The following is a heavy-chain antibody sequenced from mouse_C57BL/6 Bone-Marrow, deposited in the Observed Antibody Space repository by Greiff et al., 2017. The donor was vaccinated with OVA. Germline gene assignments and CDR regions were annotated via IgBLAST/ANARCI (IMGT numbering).Heavy chain of an antibody. Sequence: VQLQESGAELARPGASVKLSCTASGYTFTSYGISWVKQRTGQGLEWIGEIYPRSGNTYYNEKFKGKATLTADESSSTAYMELRSLTSEDSAVYFCARGYYGSSDAMDYWGQGTSVTVSS. V-gene: IGHV1-81*01. CDR1: GYTFTSYG. D-gene: IGHD1-1*01. J-gene: IGHJ4*01. CDR3: ARGYYGSSDAMDY. CDR2: IYPRSGNT.